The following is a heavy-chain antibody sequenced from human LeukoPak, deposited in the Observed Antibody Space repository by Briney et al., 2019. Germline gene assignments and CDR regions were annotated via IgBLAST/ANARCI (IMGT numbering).Heavy chain of an antibody. CDR1: GDSVSSNSAA. J-gene: IGHJ4*02. V-gene: IGHV6-1*01. Sequence: SQTLSLTCAISGDSVSSNSAAWNWIRQSPSRGLEWLGRTYYRSKWYNDYAVSVKSRITINPDTSKNQFSLQLNSVTPEDTAVYYCARRGRSFGVVIQGQYYFDYWGQGTLVTVSS. D-gene: IGHD3-3*01. CDR3: ARRGRSFGVVIQGQYYFDY. CDR2: TYYRSKWYN.